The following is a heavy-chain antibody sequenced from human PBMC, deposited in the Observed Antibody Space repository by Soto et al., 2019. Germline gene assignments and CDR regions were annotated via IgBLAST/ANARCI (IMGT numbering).Heavy chain of an antibody. V-gene: IGHV1-69*06. J-gene: IGHJ4*02. CDR2: IIPIFGTA. Sequence: SVKVSCKASGGTFSSYAISWVRQAPGQGLEWMGGIIPIFGTANYAQKFQGRVTITADKSTSTAYMELSSLRSEDTAVYYCARNGRYDFWSGYPDPLTAWDYFDYWGQGTPVTVSS. D-gene: IGHD3-3*01. CDR1: GGTFSSYA. CDR3: ARNGRYDFWSGYPDPLTAWDYFDY.